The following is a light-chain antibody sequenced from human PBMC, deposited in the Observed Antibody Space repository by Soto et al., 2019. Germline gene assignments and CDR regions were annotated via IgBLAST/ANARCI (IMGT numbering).Light chain of an antibody. Sequence: QSALTQPASVSGSPGQSITISCTRTSRDVGGYNYVSWYQHHPGKAPKLMIYEVSNRPSGVSNRFSGYKSGNTASMTISGLQAEDEADYYCSSYTTSNTLVFGTGTKVTVL. CDR2: EVS. J-gene: IGLJ1*01. CDR3: SSYTTSNTLV. V-gene: IGLV2-14*01. CDR1: SRDVGGYNY.